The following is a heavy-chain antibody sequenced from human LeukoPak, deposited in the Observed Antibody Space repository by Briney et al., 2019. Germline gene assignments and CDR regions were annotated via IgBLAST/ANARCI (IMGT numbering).Heavy chain of an antibody. J-gene: IGHJ4*02. D-gene: IGHD5-18*01. CDR2: INPSGGST. V-gene: IGHV1-46*01. CDR3: AREAGTAMAPFDY. CDR1: GYXFTSYY. Sequence: ASVKVSCKASGYXFTSYYIHWVRQAPGQGLEWMGIINPSGGSTSYAQKFQGRLTMTRGTSPSTVYMELSSLRSEDTAVYYCAREAGTAMAPFDYWGQGTLVTVSS.